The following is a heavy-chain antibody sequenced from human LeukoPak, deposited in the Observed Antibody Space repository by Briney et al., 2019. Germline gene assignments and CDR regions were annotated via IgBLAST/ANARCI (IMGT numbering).Heavy chain of an antibody. J-gene: IGHJ4*02. CDR1: GFIFSTYG. CDR2: IRNDGSDK. Sequence: GGSLRLSCAASGFIFSTYGMHWVRQAPGKGLEWVAFIRNDGSDKYYAVSVKGRFTISRDNSKNTLYLQMNSLRVEDTAVYYCARDSSMLRGPLVIYYFDFWGQGTLVTVSS. CDR3: ARDSSMLRGPLVIYYFDF. V-gene: IGHV3-30*02. D-gene: IGHD3-10*01.